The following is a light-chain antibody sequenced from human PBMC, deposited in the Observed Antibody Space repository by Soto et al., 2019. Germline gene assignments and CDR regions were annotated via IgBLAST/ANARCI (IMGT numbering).Light chain of an antibody. J-gene: IGKJ1*01. V-gene: IGKV1-5*01. Sequence: DIQLTQSPSTLSASVGDRVTITCRASQSISNWLAWYQQRPGKAPKILIYDTSTLDSGVPSGFSGSGSGTEFTFTISSLQPEDVATYYCQQYNSYPRTFGQGTKVDIK. CDR3: QQYNSYPRT. CDR1: QSISNW. CDR2: DTS.